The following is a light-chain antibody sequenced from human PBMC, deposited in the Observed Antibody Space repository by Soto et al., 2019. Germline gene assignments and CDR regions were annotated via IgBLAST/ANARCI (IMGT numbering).Light chain of an antibody. CDR1: QFIGSN. CDR2: DAS. J-gene: IGKJ4*01. CDR3: QQYNNWPPLT. Sequence: MTQSPVTLSVSPGERATLSCRASQFIGSNLAWYQQKPAQPPRLLIYDASPRATGMPARFSGSGSGTEFTLTISSLQSEDFAVYYCQQYNNWPPLTFGGGTKVDIK. V-gene: IGKV3-15*01.